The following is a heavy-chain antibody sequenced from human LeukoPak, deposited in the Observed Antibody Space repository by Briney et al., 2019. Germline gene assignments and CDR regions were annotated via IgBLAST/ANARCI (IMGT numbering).Heavy chain of an antibody. J-gene: IGHJ4*02. CDR1: GGSINSGDYY. CDR2: IYYSGST. V-gene: IGHV4-30-4*08. CDR3: ARREVAPGYFDY. D-gene: IGHD5-24*01. Sequence: SETLSLTCTVSGGSINSGDYYWSWIRQPPGKGLEWIGYIYYSGSTYYNPSLKSRVTISVDTSKNQFSLKLSSVTAADTAVYYCARREVAPGYFDYWGQGTLVTVSS.